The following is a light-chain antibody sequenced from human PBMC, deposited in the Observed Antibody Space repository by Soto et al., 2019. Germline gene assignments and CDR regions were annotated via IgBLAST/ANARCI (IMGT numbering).Light chain of an antibody. J-gene: IGLJ2*01. CDR2: SDD. Sequence: QSVLTQPPSASGTPGQRVTIFCSGSTYNIGSNTANWYQQLPGTAPKLLIYSDDQRPSGVPDRFSGSKSGTSASLAISGLQSDDEGDYYCAAWDDSLQGVVFGGGTQLTVL. V-gene: IGLV1-44*01. CDR3: AAWDDSLQGVV. CDR1: TYNIGSNT.